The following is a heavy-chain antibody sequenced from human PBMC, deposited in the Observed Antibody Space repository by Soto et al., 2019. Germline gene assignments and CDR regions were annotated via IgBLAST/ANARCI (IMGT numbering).Heavy chain of an antibody. J-gene: IGHJ3*02. CDR1: GGTFSSYA. D-gene: IGHD3-22*01. CDR2: IIPIFGTA. CDR3: ARDHYYDSSGYYYQLSGDAFDI. Sequence: SVKVSCKASGGTFSSYAISWVRQAPGQGLEWMGGIIPIFGTANYAQKFQGRVTITADESTSTAYMELSSLRSEDTAVYYCARDHYYDSSGYYYQLSGDAFDIWGQGTMVTVSS. V-gene: IGHV1-69*13.